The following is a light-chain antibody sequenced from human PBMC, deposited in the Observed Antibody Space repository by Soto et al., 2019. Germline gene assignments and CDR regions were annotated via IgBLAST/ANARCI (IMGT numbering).Light chain of an antibody. J-gene: IGKJ1*01. CDR3: QHYNSYSEA. V-gene: IGKV3-15*01. CDR2: DAS. Sequence: SPATLSLSPGERATLSCRASQSVSSYLAWYQQKPGQAPRLLIYDASSLESGVPSRFSGSGSGTEFTLTINSLQPDDFATYYCQHYNSYSEAFGQGTKVDI. CDR1: QSVSSY.